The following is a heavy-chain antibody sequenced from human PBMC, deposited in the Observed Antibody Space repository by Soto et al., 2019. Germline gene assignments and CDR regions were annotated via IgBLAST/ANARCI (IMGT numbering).Heavy chain of an antibody. CDR3: ASDLLGANCLDY. CDR2: INPSGGSP. V-gene: IGHV1-46*01. CDR1: GYTFTSYD. Sequence: QVQLVQSGAEVKKPGASVKVSCKASGYTFTSYDMHWVRQAPGQGLEWMGIINPSGGSPTYPQKFQGRVTVTRDTSTSTVYLELSSLTSEDTAVYFCASDLLGANCLDYWGQGTLVTVSS. D-gene: IGHD1-1*01. J-gene: IGHJ4*02.